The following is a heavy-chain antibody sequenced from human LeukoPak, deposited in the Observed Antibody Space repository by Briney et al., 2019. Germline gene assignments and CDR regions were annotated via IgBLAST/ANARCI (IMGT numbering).Heavy chain of an antibody. CDR2: ISSSSSYI. CDR1: GFTFSSYA. D-gene: IGHD2-2*01. Sequence: PGGSLRLSCAASGFTFSSYAMSWVRQAPGKGLEWVSSISSSSSYIYYADSVKGRFTISRDNAKNSLYLQMNSLRAEDTAVYYCARDCSSTSCSEYYFDYWGQGTLVTVSS. V-gene: IGHV3-21*01. J-gene: IGHJ4*02. CDR3: ARDCSSTSCSEYYFDY.